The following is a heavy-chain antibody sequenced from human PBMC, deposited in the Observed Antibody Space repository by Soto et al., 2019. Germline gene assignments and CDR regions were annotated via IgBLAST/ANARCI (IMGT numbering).Heavy chain of an antibody. D-gene: IGHD1-26*01. CDR2: IWYDGSNK. Sequence: QVQLVESGGGVVQPGRSLRLSCAASGFTFSSYGMHWVRQAPGKGLEWVAVIWYDGSNKYYADSVKGRFTISRDNSKNTLYLQMNSLRAEDTAVYYCAKDLGYSLQNFDYWGQGTLVTVSS. CDR3: AKDLGYSLQNFDY. V-gene: IGHV3-33*06. CDR1: GFTFSSYG. J-gene: IGHJ4*02.